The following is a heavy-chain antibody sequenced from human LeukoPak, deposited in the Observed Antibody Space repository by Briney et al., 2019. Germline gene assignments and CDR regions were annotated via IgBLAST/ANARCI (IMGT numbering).Heavy chain of an antibody. Sequence: GGSLRLSCAASGFTVSSNYRSWVRQAPGKGLEWVSVIYSGGSTYYADSVKGRFTISRDNSKNTLYLQMNSLRAEDTAVYYCARDSVRGPFDYWGQGTLVTVSS. CDR2: IYSGGST. CDR1: GFTVSSNY. D-gene: IGHD3-10*01. CDR3: ARDSVRGPFDY. V-gene: IGHV3-53*01. J-gene: IGHJ4*02.